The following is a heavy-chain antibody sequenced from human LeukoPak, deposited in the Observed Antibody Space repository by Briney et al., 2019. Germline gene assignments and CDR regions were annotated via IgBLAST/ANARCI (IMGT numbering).Heavy chain of an antibody. CDR2: IYHSGST. CDR3: ARSGDAYTPNY. CDR1: GYSISSGYY. V-gene: IGHV4-38-2*01. D-gene: IGHD5-24*01. J-gene: IGHJ4*02. Sequence: SETLSLTCAVSGYSISSGYYWGWIRQPPGKGLEWIGTIYHSGSTSYNPSLKSRVTISVDTSKNRFFLKLSSVTAADTAVYYCARSGDAYTPNYWGQGTLVTVSS.